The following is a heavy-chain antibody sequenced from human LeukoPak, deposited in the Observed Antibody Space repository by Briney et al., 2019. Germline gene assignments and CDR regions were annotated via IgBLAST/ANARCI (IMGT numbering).Heavy chain of an antibody. CDR1: GGSFSGHY. D-gene: IGHD2-21*02. Sequence: SETLSLTCSVSGGSFSGHYWNWIRQPPGRGLEWIGYIYYSGTTDYNPSLKSRVTISLDTSKNQFSLRLSSVTAADTAVYYCARLIYVRVVTAIDYWGQGTLVTVSS. CDR3: ARLIYVRVVTAIDY. V-gene: IGHV4-59*11. CDR2: IYYSGTT. J-gene: IGHJ4*02.